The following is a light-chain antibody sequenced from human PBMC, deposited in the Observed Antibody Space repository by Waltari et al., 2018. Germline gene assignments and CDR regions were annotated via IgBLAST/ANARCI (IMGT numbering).Light chain of an antibody. J-gene: IGKJ4*01. CDR3: QQAFVEVS. V-gene: IGKV1-12*01. CDR1: QSIVNW. Sequence: VTITCRASQSIVNWLAWYQQRPGKAPKLLIYGASNLQGGVPSRFSGSGSGTDFTLTINNLQPEDFATYYCQQAFVEVSFAGGTRVEIK. CDR2: GAS.